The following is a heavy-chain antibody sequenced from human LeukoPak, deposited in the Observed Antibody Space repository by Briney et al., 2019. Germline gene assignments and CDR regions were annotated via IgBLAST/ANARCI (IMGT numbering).Heavy chain of an antibody. CDR3: ARGGLPDP. CDR2: VYTTGTT. J-gene: IGHJ5*02. Sequence: ASETLSLTCTVSGGSISNYYWTWIRQPAGKGLEWIGRVYTTGTTNYNPSLKSRVTISVDTSKNQFSLKLSSVTAADTAVYYCARGGLPDPWGQGTLVTVSS. V-gene: IGHV4-4*07. CDR1: GGSISNYY. D-gene: IGHD3/OR15-3a*01.